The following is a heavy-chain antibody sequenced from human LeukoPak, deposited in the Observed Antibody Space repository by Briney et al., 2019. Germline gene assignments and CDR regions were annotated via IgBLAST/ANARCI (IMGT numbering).Heavy chain of an antibody. V-gene: IGHV4-34*01. CDR1: GGSFSGYY. J-gene: IGHJ6*02. Sequence: SETLSLTCAVYGGSFSGYYWSWIRQPPGKGLEWIGEINHSGSTNYNPSLKSRVTISVDTSKNQFSLKLSSVTAADTAVYYCARGPGYYYGTDVWGQGTTVTVSS. CDR3: ARGPGYYYGTDV. CDR2: INHSGST.